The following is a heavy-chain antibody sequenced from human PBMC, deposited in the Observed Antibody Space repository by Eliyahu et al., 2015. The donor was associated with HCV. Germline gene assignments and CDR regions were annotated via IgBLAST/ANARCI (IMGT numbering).Heavy chain of an antibody. J-gene: IGHJ5*02. Sequence: QVQLQESGPGLVKPSETLSLTCTVSVGSTTTYSWSWIRQPPGKGLEWIGYIHYSGSPNYNPSLKSRVTISLDTSKNQFSLNLTSVTAADTAVYYCASGGGGIAVTGTGGWFDPWGQGTLVTVSS. V-gene: IGHV4-59*01. CDR1: VGSTTTYS. CDR2: IHYSGSP. CDR3: ASGGGGIAVTGTGGWFDP. D-gene: IGHD6-19*01.